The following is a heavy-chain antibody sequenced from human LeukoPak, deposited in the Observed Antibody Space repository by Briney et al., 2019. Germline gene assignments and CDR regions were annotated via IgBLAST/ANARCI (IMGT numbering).Heavy chain of an antibody. V-gene: IGHV3-7*01. CDR1: GFTFSSYW. Sequence: GGSLRLSCAASGFTFSSYWMSWVRQAPGKGLEWVANIKQDGSEKYYVDFVKGRFSISRDNAKSSLYLQMNNLRAEDTAVYYCARDIDRYYGDYWGQGTLVTVSS. J-gene: IGHJ4*02. CDR2: IKQDGSEK. D-gene: IGHD3-16*01. CDR3: ARDIDRYYGDY.